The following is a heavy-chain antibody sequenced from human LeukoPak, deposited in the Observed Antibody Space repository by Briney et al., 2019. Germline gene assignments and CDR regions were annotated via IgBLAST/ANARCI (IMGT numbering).Heavy chain of an antibody. CDR2: ISYDGSNK. D-gene: IGHD3-16*01. CDR3: AKVGTYMITFGGVTYPDY. Sequence: GGSLRLSCSASGFTFSSYGMHWVRQAPGKGLEWVAVISYDGSNKYYADSVKGRFTISRDNSKDTLYLQMNSLRAEDTAVYYCAKVGTYMITFGGVTYPDYWGQGTLVTVSS. J-gene: IGHJ4*02. CDR1: GFTFSSYG. V-gene: IGHV3-30*18.